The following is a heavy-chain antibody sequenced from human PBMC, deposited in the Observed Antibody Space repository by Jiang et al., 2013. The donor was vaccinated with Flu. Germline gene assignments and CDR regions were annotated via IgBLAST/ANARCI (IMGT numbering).Heavy chain of an antibody. CDR1: GFTFSSYG. CDR2: IWYDGSNK. CDR3: ARSGSSWHDIDY. Sequence: SLRLSCAASGFTFSSYGMHWVRQAPGKGLEWVAVIWYDGSNKYYADSVKGRFTISRDNSKNTLYLQMNSLRAEDTAVYYCARSGSSWHDIDYWGQGTLITVSS. D-gene: IGHD6-13*01. V-gene: IGHV3-33*01. J-gene: IGHJ4*02.